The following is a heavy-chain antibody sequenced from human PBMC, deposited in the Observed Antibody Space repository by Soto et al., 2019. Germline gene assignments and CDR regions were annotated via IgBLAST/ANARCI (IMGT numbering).Heavy chain of an antibody. CDR3: SKDIDVMVRVYFYYGLDV. J-gene: IGHJ6*02. D-gene: IGHD3-10*01. CDR2: ISYDGSNK. Sequence: GGSLRLSCAASGFTFSSSGMHWVRQAPGQGLGWVGVISYDGSNKYYVDSVKGRFTISRDNSKNTLSLQMNSLRAEDAAIYYFSKDIDVMVRVYFYYGLDVWGQGTTVTVSS. CDR1: GFTFSSSG. V-gene: IGHV3-30*18.